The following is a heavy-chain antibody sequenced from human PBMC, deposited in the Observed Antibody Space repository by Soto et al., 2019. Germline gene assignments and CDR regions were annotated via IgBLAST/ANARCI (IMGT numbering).Heavy chain of an antibody. D-gene: IGHD5-18*01. CDR1: GFTFSSYA. CDR3: ARDPLWGTAMVLWYFDL. V-gene: IGHV3-30-3*01. CDR2: ISYDGSNK. Sequence: PGGSLRLSCAASGFTFSSYAMHWVRQAPGKGLEWVAVISYDGSNKYYADSVKGRFTISRDNSKNTLYLQMNSLRAEDTAVYYCARDPLWGTAMVLWYFDLWGRGTLVTVYS. J-gene: IGHJ2*01.